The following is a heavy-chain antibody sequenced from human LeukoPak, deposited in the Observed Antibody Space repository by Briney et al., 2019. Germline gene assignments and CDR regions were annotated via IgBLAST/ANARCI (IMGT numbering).Heavy chain of an antibody. V-gene: IGHV3-20*04. CDR2: INWNGGST. CDR1: GFTFDDYG. D-gene: IGHD3-22*01. J-gene: IGHJ6*03. CDR3: ARYYDSSGCYYYYYYMDV. Sequence: GGSLRLSCAASGFTFDDYGMSWVRQAPGKGLEWVSGINWNGGSTGYADSVKGRFTISRDNAKNSLYLQMNSLRAEDTALYYCARYYDSSGCYYYYYYMDVWGKGTTVTVSS.